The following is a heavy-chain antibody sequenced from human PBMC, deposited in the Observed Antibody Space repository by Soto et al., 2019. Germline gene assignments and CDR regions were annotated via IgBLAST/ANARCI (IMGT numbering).Heavy chain of an antibody. V-gene: IGHV3-7*01. D-gene: IGHD2-15*01. Sequence: EVQLVESGGGLVQPGGSLRLSCAASGFTFSSFWMSWVRQVPGKGLEWVGNIKPDGSEQWYLDSVKGRFSISRDNAKNSLYLQMNSLRAEDTAVYYCGGGLVVHGALLDLWGQGTLVTVSS. J-gene: IGHJ5*02. CDR3: GGGLVVHGALLDL. CDR1: GFTFSSFW. CDR2: IKPDGSEQ.